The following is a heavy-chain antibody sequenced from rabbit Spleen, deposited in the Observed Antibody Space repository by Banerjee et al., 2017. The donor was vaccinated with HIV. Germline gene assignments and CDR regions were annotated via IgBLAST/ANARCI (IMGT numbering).Heavy chain of an antibody. D-gene: IGHD3-1*01. CDR3: ARSATDVAWGCHL. CDR2: IYVGSSGST. J-gene: IGHJ4*01. CDR1: GFSFSSGY. Sequence: QSLEESGGDLVKPGASLTLTCTASGFSFSSGYMCWVRQAPGKGLEWIACIYVGSSGSTYYASWAKGRFTISKTSSTTVTLQMTSLTAADTATYFCARSATDVAWGCHLWGQGTLVTVS. V-gene: IGHV1S40*01.